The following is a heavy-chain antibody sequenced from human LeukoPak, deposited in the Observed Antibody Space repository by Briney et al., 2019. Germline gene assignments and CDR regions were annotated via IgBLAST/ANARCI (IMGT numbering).Heavy chain of an antibody. V-gene: IGHV3-23*01. CDR2: FGGSGGTI. J-gene: IGHJ4*02. CDR1: GFTFSTYA. D-gene: IGHD2-21*02. CDR3: ARSDCGGDCHILDY. Sequence: GGSLRLSCAASGFTFSTYAMSWVRQAPGKGLELVSHFGGSGGTIYYADSVKGRFTISRDNSKNTLYLQMNSLRAEDTAVYYCARSDCGGDCHILDYWGQGTLVTVSS.